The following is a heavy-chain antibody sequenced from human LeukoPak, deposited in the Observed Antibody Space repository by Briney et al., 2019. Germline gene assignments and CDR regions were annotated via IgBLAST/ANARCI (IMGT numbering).Heavy chain of an antibody. CDR1: GGSISSHY. CDR2: IYYSGST. Sequence: SETLSLTCTVSGGSISSHYWSWIRQPPGKGLEWIGYIYYSGSTNYNPSLKSRVTISVDTSKNQFSLKLSSVTAADTAVYYCARGCGAYCGGDDWFDPWGQETLVTVSS. CDR3: ARGCGAYCGGDDWFDP. D-gene: IGHD2-21*02. J-gene: IGHJ5*02. V-gene: IGHV4-59*11.